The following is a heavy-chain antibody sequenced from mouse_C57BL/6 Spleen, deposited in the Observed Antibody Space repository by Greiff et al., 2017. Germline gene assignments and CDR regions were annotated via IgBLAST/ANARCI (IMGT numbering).Heavy chain of an antibody. CDR1: GFNITDYY. CDR3: TTMVTTGFAY. CDR2: IDPEDGDT. V-gene: IGHV14-1*01. D-gene: IGHD2-2*01. Sequence: VQLQQSGAELVRPGASVKLSCTASGFNITDYYMHWVKQRPEQGLEWIGRIDPEDGDTEYAPKFQGKATMTADTSSNTAYLQLSSLTSADTAVYYCTTMVTTGFAYWGQGTLVTVSA. J-gene: IGHJ3*01.